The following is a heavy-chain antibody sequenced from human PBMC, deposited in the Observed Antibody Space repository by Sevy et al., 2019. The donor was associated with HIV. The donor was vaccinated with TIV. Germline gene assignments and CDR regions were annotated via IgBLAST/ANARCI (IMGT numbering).Heavy chain of an antibody. J-gene: IGHJ3*02. V-gene: IGHV3-48*02. CDR2: ISSSSSTI. CDR3: AGDLDYDDSSGYSRADAFDI. Sequence: GGSLRLSCAASGFTFSSYSMNWVRQAPGKGLEWVSYISSSSSTIYYADSVKGRFTISRDNAKNSLYLQMNSLRDEDTAVYYCAGDLDYDDSSGYSRADAFDIWGQGTMLTVSS. CDR1: GFTFSSYS. D-gene: IGHD3-22*01.